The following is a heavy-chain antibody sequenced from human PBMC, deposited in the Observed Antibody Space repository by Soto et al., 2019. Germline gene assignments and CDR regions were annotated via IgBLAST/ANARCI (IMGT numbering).Heavy chain of an antibody. V-gene: IGHV1-3*01. J-gene: IGHJ3*01. Sequence: VQLVQSGAEVRKPGASVNISCWASGFTFGDNLINWVRQVPGQSLEWMGWINPDNGNTKDSQTFQGRFTISRHSSASIAYVEVTDVTSGDTSEDYCARDILSVGPRANDGFDVWGQGTMVTVSS. CDR2: INPDNGNT. CDR1: GFTFGDNL. CDR3: ARDILSVGPRANDGFDV. D-gene: IGHD2-15*01.